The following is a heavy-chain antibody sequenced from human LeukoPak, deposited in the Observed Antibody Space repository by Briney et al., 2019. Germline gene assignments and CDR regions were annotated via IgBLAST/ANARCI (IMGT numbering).Heavy chain of an antibody. Sequence: SQTLSLTCTVSGGPINSGGDSWSWIRQRPGKGLEWIGHIYHSGSPYYSPSLRSRVTMSLDRSKNQFSLKLTSVTAADTAVYYCARKVDYFDSSGYYHYYFDSWGQGTLVTVSS. CDR1: GGPINSGGDS. CDR3: ARKVDYFDSSGYYHYYFDS. CDR2: IYHSGSP. V-gene: IGHV4-30-2*01. D-gene: IGHD3-22*01. J-gene: IGHJ4*02.